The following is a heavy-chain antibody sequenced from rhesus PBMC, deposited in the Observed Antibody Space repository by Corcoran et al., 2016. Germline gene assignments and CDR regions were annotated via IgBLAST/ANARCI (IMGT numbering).Heavy chain of an antibody. V-gene: IGHV4-169*02. J-gene: IGHJ6*01. Sequence: QLQLQESGPGLVKPSETLSVTCAVSGGSISSSYWSWLRQAPGKGLGWIGYTYGGGSGTNYKPAFKSRVNLSVDTSKCQLSLKLSSVTSADTGVYYCARDGGYYGLDSWGKGVVVTVSS. CDR3: ARDGGYYGLDS. CDR1: GGSISSSY. D-gene: IGHD3-34*01. CDR2: TYGGGSGT.